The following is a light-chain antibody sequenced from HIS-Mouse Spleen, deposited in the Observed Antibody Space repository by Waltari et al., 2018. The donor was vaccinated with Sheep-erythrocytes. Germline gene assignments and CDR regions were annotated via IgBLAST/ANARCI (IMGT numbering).Light chain of an antibody. CDR1: SSDVGGYNY. CDR2: EVS. Sequence: QSALTQPASVSGSPGQSITISCTGTSSDVGGYNYVSWYQQHPGKAPKLMIYEVSNRTSGVSNRFSGSKSGNTASLTISGLQAEDEADYYCSSYTSSSTQVFGGGTKLTGL. CDR3: SSYTSSSTQV. V-gene: IGLV2-14*01. J-gene: IGLJ2*01.